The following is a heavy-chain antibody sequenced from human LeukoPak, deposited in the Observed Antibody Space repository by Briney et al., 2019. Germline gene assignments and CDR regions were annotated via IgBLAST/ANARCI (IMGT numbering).Heavy chain of an antibody. D-gene: IGHD3-22*01. V-gene: IGHV3-15*01. Sequence: GGSLRLSCAASGFTFSNAWMRWVRQAPGKGLEWVGRIKSDTDGGTTDYAAPVKGRFTISRDDSKNTLYLQMNSLKTEDTAVYYCTTDYYDSSGYYRFDYWGQGTLVTVSS. J-gene: IGHJ4*02. CDR1: GFTFSNAW. CDR3: TTDYYDSSGYYRFDY. CDR2: IKSDTDGGTT.